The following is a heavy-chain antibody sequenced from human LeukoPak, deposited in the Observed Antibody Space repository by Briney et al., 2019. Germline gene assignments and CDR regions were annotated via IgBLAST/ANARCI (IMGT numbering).Heavy chain of an antibody. D-gene: IGHD3-16*01. J-gene: IGHJ4*02. Sequence: ASVKVSCKASGYTFTGYYMHWVRQAPGQGLEWMERINPNSGGTNYAQKFQGRVTMTRDTSISIAYMELSRLRSDDTAVYYCASSDSWGGKIDYWGQGTLVTVSS. CDR2: INPNSGGT. V-gene: IGHV1-2*06. CDR1: GYTFTGYY. CDR3: ASSDSWGGKIDY.